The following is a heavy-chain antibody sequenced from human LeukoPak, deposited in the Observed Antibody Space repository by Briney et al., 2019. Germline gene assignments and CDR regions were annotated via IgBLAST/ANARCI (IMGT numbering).Heavy chain of an antibody. J-gene: IGHJ5*02. CDR1: GGSISSSSYY. D-gene: IGHD1-26*01. CDR2: VYYSGNT. CDR3: ARDRRWELPVNWFDP. Sequence: PSETLSLTCTVSGGSISSSSYYWGWIRQPPGKGLEWIGSVYYSGNTYYDPSLKSRVTISVDMSKNQFSLKLSSVTAADTAVYYCARDRRWELPVNWFDPWGQGTLVTVSS. V-gene: IGHV4-39*07.